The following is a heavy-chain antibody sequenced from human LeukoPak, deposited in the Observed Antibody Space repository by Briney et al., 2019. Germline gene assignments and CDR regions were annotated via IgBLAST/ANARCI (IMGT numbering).Heavy chain of an antibody. D-gene: IGHD4-23*01. CDR1: GYTFTSYY. CDR3: AREDYGGNVGVPDY. J-gene: IGHJ4*02. V-gene: IGHV1-46*01. Sequence: ASVKVCCKASGYTFTSYYMHWVQQAPGQGLEWMGIINPNVSSTFYAQKFQGRVTMTRDTSTSTFYMELSSLKSEDTAMYYCAREDYGGNVGVPDYWGQGTRVTVSS. CDR2: INPNVSST.